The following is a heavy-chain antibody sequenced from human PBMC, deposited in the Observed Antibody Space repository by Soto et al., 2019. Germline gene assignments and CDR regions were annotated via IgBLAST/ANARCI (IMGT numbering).Heavy chain of an antibody. Sequence: ASVKVSCKASGYTFTSYGISWVRQAPGQGLEWMGWISAYNGNTNYAQKLQGRVTMTTDTSTSTAYMELRSLRSDDTAVYYCARVADLLWFGVGSGYYGMDVWGQGTTVTVSS. D-gene: IGHD3-10*01. V-gene: IGHV1-18*01. J-gene: IGHJ6*02. CDR1: GYTFTSYG. CDR3: ARVADLLWFGVGSGYYGMDV. CDR2: ISAYNGNT.